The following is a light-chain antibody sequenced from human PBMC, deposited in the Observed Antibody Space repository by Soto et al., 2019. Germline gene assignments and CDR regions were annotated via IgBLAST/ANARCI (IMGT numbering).Light chain of an antibody. V-gene: IGKV3-11*01. Sequence: IVLTQSPATLSLSRWERATLSCRASQSVSSYLAWYQQKPGQAPRLLIYDASNRATGIPARFSGSGSGTDFTLTISSLEPEDFAVYYCQQGSNWPRTFGQGTKVDIK. CDR2: DAS. J-gene: IGKJ1*01. CDR3: QQGSNWPRT. CDR1: QSVSSY.